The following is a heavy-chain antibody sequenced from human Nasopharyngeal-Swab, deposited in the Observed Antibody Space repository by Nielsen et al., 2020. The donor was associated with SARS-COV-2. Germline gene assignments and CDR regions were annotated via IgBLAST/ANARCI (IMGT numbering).Heavy chain of an antibody. V-gene: IGHV3-23*01. J-gene: IGHJ4*02. CDR3: AKDLHSSSWPVGY. CDR1: GFTFSSYA. CDR2: ISGSGGTT. Sequence: GESLKISCAASGFTFSSYAMNWVRQGPGKGLEWVSEISGSGGTTYYADSVKGRFTISGDNSKNTLHLQMNSLRVEDTGVYYCAKDLHSSSWPVGYWGQGTLVTVSS. D-gene: IGHD6-6*01.